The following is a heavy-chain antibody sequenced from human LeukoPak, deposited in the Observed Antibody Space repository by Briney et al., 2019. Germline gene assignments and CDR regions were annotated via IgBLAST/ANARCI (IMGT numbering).Heavy chain of an antibody. Sequence: SVKVSCKASGGTFNSYAISWVRQAPGQGLEWMGGIIPIFGTANYAQKFQGRVTITADESTSTAYMELSSLRSEDTAVYYCARGGIQEAIFDYWGQGTLVTVSS. CDR1: GGTFNSYA. J-gene: IGHJ4*02. D-gene: IGHD5-18*01. CDR2: IIPIFGTA. CDR3: ARGGIQEAIFDY. V-gene: IGHV1-69*13.